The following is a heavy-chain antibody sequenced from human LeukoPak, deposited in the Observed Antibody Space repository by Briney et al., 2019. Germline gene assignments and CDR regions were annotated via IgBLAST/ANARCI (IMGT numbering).Heavy chain of an antibody. CDR1: GASIENHY. Sequence: PSETLSLTCTVSGASIENHYWSWIRQPAGKGLEWIGRFEPSGTTKYNPSLKSRITMSVDTSKNQFSLELNSVTAADTAVYYCAKEGAAAGPDFDLRGQGTLVIVSS. CDR3: AKEGAAAGPDFDL. V-gene: IGHV4-4*07. J-gene: IGHJ4*02. D-gene: IGHD6-13*01. CDR2: FEPSGTT.